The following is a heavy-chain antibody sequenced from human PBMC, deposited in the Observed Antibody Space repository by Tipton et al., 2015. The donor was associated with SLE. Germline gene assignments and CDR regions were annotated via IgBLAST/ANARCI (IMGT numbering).Heavy chain of an antibody. J-gene: IGHJ4*02. CDR3: ARDPNSRYNWNDAGY. Sequence: QLVQSGAEVKKPGTSLKVSCKASGYTFTNYAISWVRQAPGQRLEWMGWIRTSNGDTKYALNLQGRVTMTTDTSTNTAHMELRSLTSDDTAVYYCARDPNSRYNWNDAGYWGQGPLVTVSS. CDR2: IRTSNGDT. CDR1: GYTFTNYA. D-gene: IGHD1-1*01. V-gene: IGHV1-18*01.